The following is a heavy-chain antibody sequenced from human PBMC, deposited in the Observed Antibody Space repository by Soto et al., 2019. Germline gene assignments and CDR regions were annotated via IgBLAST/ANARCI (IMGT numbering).Heavy chain of an antibody. CDR2: ISYDGSNK. CDR1: GFTFSSYA. V-gene: IGHV3-30-3*01. D-gene: IGHD1-26*01. Sequence: GGSLRLSCAASGFTFSSYAMHWVRQATGKGLEWVAVISYDGSNKYYADSVKGRFTISRDNSKNTLYLQMNSLRAEDTAVYYCARDSGSYRIHDAFDIWGQGTMVTVSS. J-gene: IGHJ3*02. CDR3: ARDSGSYRIHDAFDI.